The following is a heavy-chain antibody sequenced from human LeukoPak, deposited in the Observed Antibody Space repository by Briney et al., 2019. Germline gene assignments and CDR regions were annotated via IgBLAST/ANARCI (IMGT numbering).Heavy chain of an antibody. CDR2: ISAYNGNT. CDR1: GYTFTSYG. Sequence: ASVKVSCKASGYTFTSYGISWVRQAPGQGLEWMGWISAYNGNTNYAQKLQGRVTMTTDTSTSTAYMELRSLRSDDTAVYYCARDRGVGATGGLGWFDPWGQGTLVTVSS. V-gene: IGHV1-18*01. J-gene: IGHJ5*02. CDR3: ARDRGVGATGGLGWFDP. D-gene: IGHD1-26*01.